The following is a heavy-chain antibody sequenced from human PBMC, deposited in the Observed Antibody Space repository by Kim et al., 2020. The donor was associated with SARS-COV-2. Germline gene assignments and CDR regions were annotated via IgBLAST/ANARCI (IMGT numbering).Heavy chain of an antibody. V-gene: IGHV3-9*01. CDR3: ANDGYSSGWYYFDY. D-gene: IGHD6-19*01. J-gene: IGHJ4*02. Sequence: ADSVKGRFTNSRDNAKNSLYLQMNRLRAEDTALYYCANDGYSSGWYYFDYWGQGTLVTVSS.